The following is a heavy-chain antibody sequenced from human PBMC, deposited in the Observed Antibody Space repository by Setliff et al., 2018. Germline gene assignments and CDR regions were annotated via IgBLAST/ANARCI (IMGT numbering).Heavy chain of an antibody. V-gene: IGHV3-15*01. CDR3: ARTCSGSGCYAGLES. Sequence: GGSLRLSCAASGYPFSNAWMSWVRQAPGKGLEWVGRIKSKSEGGTTDQAAPVKGRFTVSRDDSKNTLYLQMNSLRPEDTAVYYCARTCSGSGCYAGLESWGQGTPVTVSS. J-gene: IGHJ4*02. D-gene: IGHD2-15*01. CDR1: GYPFSNAW. CDR2: IKSKSEGGTT.